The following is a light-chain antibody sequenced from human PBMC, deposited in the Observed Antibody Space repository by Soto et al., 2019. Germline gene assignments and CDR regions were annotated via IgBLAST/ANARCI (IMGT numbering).Light chain of an antibody. CDR2: EVT. CDR1: SSDVSGYNY. CDR3: DLWTSSHAYV. Sequence: QSVLTQPASVSGSPGQSITISCTGNSSDVSGYNYVYWYQQQSGKAPKLIIHEVTYRPSGVSNRFSGSKSGNTASLTISGLQAEDEADYYCDLWTSSHAYVFGIGTKLTVL. V-gene: IGLV2-14*01. J-gene: IGLJ1*01.